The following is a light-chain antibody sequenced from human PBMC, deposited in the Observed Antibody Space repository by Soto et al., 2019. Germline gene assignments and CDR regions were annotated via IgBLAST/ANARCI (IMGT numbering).Light chain of an antibody. CDR2: DAS. V-gene: IGKV1-8*01. CDR1: QDIGTY. Sequence: AIRMTQSPSSFSASTGDRVSITCRATQDIGTYLAWYQQIPGKAPKLLIYDASTLQTGVPSRFSGSGSGTDFTLTISYLQSEDFGTYYCQQYYSYPRITFGQGTRLEI. J-gene: IGKJ5*01. CDR3: QQYYSYPRIT.